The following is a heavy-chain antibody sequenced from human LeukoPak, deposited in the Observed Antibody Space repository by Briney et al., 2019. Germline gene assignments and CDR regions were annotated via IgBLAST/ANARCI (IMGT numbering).Heavy chain of an antibody. J-gene: IGHJ4*02. CDR1: GGSFSGYY. CDR2: INHSGST. Sequence: PSETLSLTCAVYGGSFSGYYWSWIRQPPGKGLEWIGEINHSGSTNYNPSLKSRVTISVDTSKNQFSLKLSSVTAADTAVYYCAREVVWGVIGLDYWGQGTLVTVSS. D-gene: IGHD3-10*01. V-gene: IGHV4-34*01. CDR3: AREVVWGVIGLDY.